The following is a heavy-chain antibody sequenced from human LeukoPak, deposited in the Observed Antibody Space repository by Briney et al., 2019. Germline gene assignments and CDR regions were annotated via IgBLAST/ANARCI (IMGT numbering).Heavy chain of an antibody. CDR2: IYYSGTT. D-gene: IGHD3-22*01. CDR3: ASRATYYYDSSGYWGDY. CDR1: GGSISSYY. Sequence: SSETLSLTCTVSGGSISSYYWSWIRQPPGKGLEWIGFIYYSGTTNYNPSLKSRVIISVDTSKNQFSLKLSSVTAADTAVYYCASRATYYYDSSGYWGDYWGQGTLVTVSS. V-gene: IGHV4-59*01. J-gene: IGHJ4*02.